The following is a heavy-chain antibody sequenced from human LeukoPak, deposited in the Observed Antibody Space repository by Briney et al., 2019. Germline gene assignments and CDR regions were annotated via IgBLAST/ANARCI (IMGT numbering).Heavy chain of an antibody. V-gene: IGHV1-2*06. D-gene: IGHD6-13*01. Sequence: ASVKVSCKASGYTFTGYYMHWVRQAPGQGLEWMGRINPNSGGTNYAQKFQGRVTMTRDTSISTAYMELSRLRSDDTAVYYCARGIAAAGTVDGAFDIWGQGTMVTVSS. CDR1: GYTFTGYY. CDR2: INPNSGGT. CDR3: ARGIAAAGTVDGAFDI. J-gene: IGHJ3*02.